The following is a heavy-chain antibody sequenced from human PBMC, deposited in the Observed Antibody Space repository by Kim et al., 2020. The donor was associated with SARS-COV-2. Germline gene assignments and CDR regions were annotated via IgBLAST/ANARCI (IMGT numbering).Heavy chain of an antibody. Sequence: ASVKVSCKASGYTFTSYAMNWVRQAPGQGLEWMGWINTNTGNPTYAQGFTGRFVFSLDTSVSTAYLQISSLKAEDTAVYYCARDKSSLNHPPPVLWFREYFWYFDLWGRGTLVTVSS. V-gene: IGHV7-4-1*02. D-gene: IGHD3-10*01. J-gene: IGHJ2*01. CDR1: GYTFTSYA. CDR2: INTNTGNP. CDR3: ARDKSSLNHPPPVLWFREYFWYFDL.